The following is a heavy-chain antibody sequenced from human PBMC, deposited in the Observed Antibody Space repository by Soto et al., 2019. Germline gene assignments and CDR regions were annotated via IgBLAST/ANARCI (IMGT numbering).Heavy chain of an antibody. V-gene: IGHV3-7*03. CDR3: ARCGSENDY. Sequence: EVQLVESGGGLVQPGESLRLSCAASGFTFDHYWMTWVRQAPGKGLEWVANIKEDGSEKNYVDSVKGRFTISRDNAKNSPYLQMNSLRAEDTDTYYCARCGSENDYWGQGTLVTVSS. D-gene: IGHD5-12*01. CDR1: GFTFDHYW. J-gene: IGHJ4*02. CDR2: IKEDGSEK.